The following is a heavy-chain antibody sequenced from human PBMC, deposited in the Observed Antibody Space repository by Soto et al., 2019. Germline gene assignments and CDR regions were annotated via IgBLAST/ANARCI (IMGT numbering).Heavy chain of an antibody. Sequence: EVQLLESGGGLVQPGGSLRHSCAASGFTFSSYAMSWVRQAPGKGLEWVSAISGSGGSTYYADSVKGRFTISRDNSKNTLYLQMNSLRAEDTAVYYCAKDTKPRYCSGGSCENFDYWGQGTLVTVSS. CDR2: ISGSGGST. D-gene: IGHD2-15*01. J-gene: IGHJ4*02. CDR3: AKDTKPRYCSGGSCENFDY. CDR1: GFTFSSYA. V-gene: IGHV3-23*01.